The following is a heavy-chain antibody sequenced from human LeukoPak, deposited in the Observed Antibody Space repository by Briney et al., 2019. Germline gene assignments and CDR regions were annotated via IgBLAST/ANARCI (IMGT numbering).Heavy chain of an antibody. Sequence: GGSLRLFCAASGFTFDDYTMHWVRQAPGKGLEWVSLISWDGCSTYYADSVKGRFTISRDNSKNSLYLQMNSLRTEDTALYYCAKEGGLYCGGDCYPDYWGQGTLVTVSS. V-gene: IGHV3-43*01. D-gene: IGHD2-21*02. CDR1: GFTFDDYT. J-gene: IGHJ4*02. CDR3: AKEGGLYCGGDCYPDY. CDR2: ISWDGCST.